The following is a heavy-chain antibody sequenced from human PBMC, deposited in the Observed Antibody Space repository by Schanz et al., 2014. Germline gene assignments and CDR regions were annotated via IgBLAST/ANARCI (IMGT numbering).Heavy chain of an antibody. J-gene: IGHJ6*02. D-gene: IGHD3-16*01. CDR1: GFTFSNYT. CDR2: ITSTSRYI. V-gene: IGHV3-21*04. CDR3: AKDRQNRVNRVGYYYGMDV. Sequence: VQLVGAGGGVVQPGGSLRLSCAASGFTFSNYTMYWVRQAPGKGLEWVSSITSTSRYIYYADSLKGRFTISRDNAKNPVYLQMNSLRAEDTALYYCAKDRQNRVNRVGYYYGMDVWGQGTTVTVSS.